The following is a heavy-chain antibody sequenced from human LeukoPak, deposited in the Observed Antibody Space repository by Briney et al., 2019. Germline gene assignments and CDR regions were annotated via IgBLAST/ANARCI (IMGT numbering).Heavy chain of an antibody. Sequence: SETLSLTCTVSGGSISSSSYYWDWIRQPPGKGLEWIGSIYYSGSTYYKPSLKSRVTISVDTSKNQFSLKLSSVTAADTAVYYCARSLVGATLGAFDIWGQGTMVTVSS. D-gene: IGHD1-26*01. CDR3: ARSLVGATLGAFDI. CDR2: IYYSGST. J-gene: IGHJ3*02. CDR1: GGSISSSSYY. V-gene: IGHV4-39*07.